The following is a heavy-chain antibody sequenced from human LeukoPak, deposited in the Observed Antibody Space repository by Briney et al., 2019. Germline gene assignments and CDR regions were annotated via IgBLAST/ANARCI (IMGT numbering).Heavy chain of an antibody. CDR3: ARGEIDVVVPNWFDT. CDR1: GYTFTVYC. V-gene: IGHV1-2*02. Sequence: GASVTVSCKASGYTFTVYCMHWVRQAPGQGLEWMGWINPNSGGANYAQKFQGRVTMTRDTSISTAYIELTRLRSDDTAVYYCARGEIDVVVPNWFDTWGQGTLVTVSS. J-gene: IGHJ5*02. D-gene: IGHD2-2*01. CDR2: INPNSGGA.